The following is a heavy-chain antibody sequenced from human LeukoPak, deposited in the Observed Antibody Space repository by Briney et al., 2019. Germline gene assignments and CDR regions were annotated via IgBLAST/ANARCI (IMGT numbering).Heavy chain of an antibody. CDR2: IKQDGSEK. Sequence: PGRSLRLSCAASGFTFSSYAMHWVRQAPGKGLEWVANIKQDGSEKYYVDSVKGRFTISRDSAKNSLYLQMNSLRAEDTAVYYCARGEVSLRFGESMPARFDYWGQGTLVTVSS. J-gene: IGHJ4*02. D-gene: IGHD3-10*01. V-gene: IGHV3-7*01. CDR1: GFTFSSYA. CDR3: ARGEVSLRFGESMPARFDY.